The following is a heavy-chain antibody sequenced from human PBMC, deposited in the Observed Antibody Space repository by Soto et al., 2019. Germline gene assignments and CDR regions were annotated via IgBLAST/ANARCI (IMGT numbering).Heavy chain of an antibody. J-gene: IGHJ6*02. CDR3: ARSRRGYYYDSSGDPYYYYYGMDV. CDR2: ISYDGSNK. Sequence: GGSLRLSCAASGFTFSSYAMHWVRQAPGKGLEWVAVISYDGSNKYYADSVKGRFTISRDSSKNTLYLQMNSLRAEDTAVYYCARSRRGYYYDSSGDPYYYYYGMDVWGQGTTVTVSS. CDR1: GFTFSSYA. D-gene: IGHD3-22*01. V-gene: IGHV3-30-3*01.